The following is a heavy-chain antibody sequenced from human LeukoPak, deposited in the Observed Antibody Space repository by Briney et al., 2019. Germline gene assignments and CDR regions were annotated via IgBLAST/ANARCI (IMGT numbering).Heavy chain of an antibody. CDR1: GGSFSGYY. CDR2: INHSGST. Sequence: PSETLSLTCAVYGGSFSGYYWSWIRQPPGKGLEWIGEINHSGSTNYNPSLKSRVTISVDTSKNQFSLKLSSVTAADTAVYYCARAWFGELLYFDYWGQGTLVTVSS. V-gene: IGHV4-34*01. J-gene: IGHJ4*02. D-gene: IGHD3-10*01. CDR3: ARAWFGELLYFDY.